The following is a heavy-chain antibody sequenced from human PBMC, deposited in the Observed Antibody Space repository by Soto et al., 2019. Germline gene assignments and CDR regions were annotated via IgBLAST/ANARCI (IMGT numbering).Heavy chain of an antibody. Sequence: ASVKVSCKASGYTFTSYGISWVRQAPGQGLEWMGWISAYNGNTNYAQKLQGRVTMTTDTSTSTAYMELRSLRSDDTAVYYCARVYCSSTSCDKWNIVDYYYGMDVWGQGTTVTVSS. J-gene: IGHJ6*02. CDR3: ARVYCSSTSCDKWNIVDYYYGMDV. D-gene: IGHD2-2*02. CDR1: GYTFTSYG. V-gene: IGHV1-18*01. CDR2: ISAYNGNT.